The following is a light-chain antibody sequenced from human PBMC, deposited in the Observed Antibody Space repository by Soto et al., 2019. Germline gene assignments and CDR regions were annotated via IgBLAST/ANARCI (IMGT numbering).Light chain of an antibody. CDR1: QSISRW. J-gene: IGKJ1*01. CDR3: QQYNTPWT. Sequence: DIPLTQPPSTLSASVGDRVTITCLASQSISRWLAWYQQKPGKAPNLLIYDASTLHSGVPSRFSGSGSGTEFTLTITNLQPDDFATYFCQQYNTPWTFGQGTNVEIK. CDR2: DAS. V-gene: IGKV1-5*01.